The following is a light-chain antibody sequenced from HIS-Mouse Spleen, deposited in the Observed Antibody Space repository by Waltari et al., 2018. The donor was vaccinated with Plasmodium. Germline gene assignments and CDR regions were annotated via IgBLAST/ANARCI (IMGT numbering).Light chain of an antibody. J-gene: IGLJ2*01. V-gene: IGLV3-19*01. CDR2: GNS. CDR1: SITSYY. CDR3: NSRDSSGNHLV. Sequence: SSELTQHPAVSVALGQTARITCPGDSITSYYARWYQQKPGQAPVLVIYGNSNRPSGIPERFSGSSSGNMASLTISGAQAEDEADYYCNSRDSSGNHLVFGGGTKLTVL.